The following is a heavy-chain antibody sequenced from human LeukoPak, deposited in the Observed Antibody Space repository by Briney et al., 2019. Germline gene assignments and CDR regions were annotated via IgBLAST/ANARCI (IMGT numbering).Heavy chain of an antibody. J-gene: IGHJ4*02. CDR2: INPNSGGT. D-gene: IGHD5-24*01. Sequence: ASVKVSCKASGYTFTGYYMHWVRQAPGQGLEWMGWINPNSGGTNYAQKFQGRVTMTRDTSISTAYMELSRLRSDDTAVYYCARRLRDGYNERNDYWGQGTLVTVSS. CDR3: ARRLRDGYNERNDY. CDR1: GYTFTGYY. V-gene: IGHV1-2*02.